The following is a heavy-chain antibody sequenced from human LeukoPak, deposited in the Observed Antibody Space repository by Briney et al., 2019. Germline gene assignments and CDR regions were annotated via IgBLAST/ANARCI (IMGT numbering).Heavy chain of an antibody. Sequence: GGSLRLSWAASGFTFSSYTMSWVRQAPGEGLEWVSPITTSDGNTYYADSVKGRFTVSRDNSKNTLFLQMNSLRAEDTAVYYCAKDGGLWVSAHWGDSWGRGTLVTVSS. CDR3: AKDGGLWVSAHWGDS. D-gene: IGHD7-27*01. CDR1: GFTFSSYT. CDR2: ITTSDGNT. J-gene: IGHJ4*02. V-gene: IGHV3-23*01.